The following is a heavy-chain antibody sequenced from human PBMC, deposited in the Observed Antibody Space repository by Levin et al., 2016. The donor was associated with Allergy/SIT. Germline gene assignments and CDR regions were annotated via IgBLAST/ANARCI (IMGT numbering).Heavy chain of an antibody. J-gene: IGHJ4*02. CDR3: VRVGGITGRTYDN. D-gene: IGHD1/OR15-1a*01. V-gene: IGHV3-23*01. Sequence: GGSLRLSCAASGFTFNNYDMTWVRQAPGKGLEWVSAISGSGGSTYYADSVKGRFTISRDNSQNTLFLQMNSLRADDTAVYYCVRVGGITGRTYDNWGQGTLVTVSS. CDR2: ISGSGGST. CDR1: GFTFNNYD.